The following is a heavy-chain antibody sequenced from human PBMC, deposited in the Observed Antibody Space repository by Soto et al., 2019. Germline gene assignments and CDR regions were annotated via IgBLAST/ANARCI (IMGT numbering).Heavy chain of an antibody. V-gene: IGHV4-61*01. CDR3: ARVPWQGSSWYWFDP. D-gene: IGHD6-13*01. Sequence: SETLSLTCTVSGGSVSSGSYYWSWIRQPPGKGLEWIGYIYYSGSTNYNPSLKSRVTISVDTSKNQFSLKLSSVTAADTAVYYCARVPWQGSSWYWFDPWGQGTLVTVSS. J-gene: IGHJ5*02. CDR2: IYYSGST. CDR1: GGSVSSGSYY.